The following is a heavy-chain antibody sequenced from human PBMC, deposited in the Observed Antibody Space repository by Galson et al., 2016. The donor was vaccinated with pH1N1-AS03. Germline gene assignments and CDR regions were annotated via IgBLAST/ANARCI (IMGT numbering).Heavy chain of an antibody. CDR3: VKGGGYSHGFLEYYFDS. D-gene: IGHD3-3*01. Sequence: SLRLSCAASGFVFSTSATHWVRQSPGKGLEWVAFIRYDESIKNYGDSVKGRFTISRDNSKNTVDLEMNSLRPEDSAVYYCVKGGGYSHGFLEYYFDSWGQGSLVTVSS. V-gene: IGHV3-30*02. CDR2: IRYDESIK. CDR1: GFVFSTSA. J-gene: IGHJ4*02.